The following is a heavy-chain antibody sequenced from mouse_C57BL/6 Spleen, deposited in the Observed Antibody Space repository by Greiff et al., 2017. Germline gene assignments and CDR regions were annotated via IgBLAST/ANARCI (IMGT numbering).Heavy chain of an antibody. D-gene: IGHD2-3*01. CDR2: ISSGGSYT. V-gene: IGHV5-6*01. Sequence: EVQLVESGGDLVKPGGSLKLSCAASGFTFSSYGMSWVRQTPDKRLEWVATISSGGSYTYYPDSVKGRFTISRDNAKNTLYLQMSRLKSEDTAMYYCASDCYPYYFDYWGKGTTLTVSS. CDR3: ASDCYPYYFDY. J-gene: IGHJ2*01. CDR1: GFTFSSYG.